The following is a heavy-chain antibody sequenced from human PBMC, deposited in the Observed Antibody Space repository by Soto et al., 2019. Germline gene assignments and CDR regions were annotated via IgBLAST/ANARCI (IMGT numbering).Heavy chain of an antibody. CDR2: MNPNSGNT. J-gene: IGHJ4*02. V-gene: IGHV1-8*01. D-gene: IGHD2-15*01. Sequence: QVQLVQSGAEVKKPGASVKVSCKASGYTFTSYDINWVRQATGQGLEWMGWMNPNSGNTGYAQKFQGRVTMTRNTSISTAYMELSSLRSEDTAVYYCARTPVDCSGGSCYRDYWGKGTLVTVSS. CDR1: GYTFTSYD. CDR3: ARTPVDCSGGSCYRDY.